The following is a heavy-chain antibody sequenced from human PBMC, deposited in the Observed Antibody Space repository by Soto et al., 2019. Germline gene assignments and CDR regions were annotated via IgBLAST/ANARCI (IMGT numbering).Heavy chain of an antibody. V-gene: IGHV1-3*01. CDR3: ARYTVTTDNLFDY. D-gene: IGHD4-17*01. CDR2: INAGNGNT. Sequence: ASVKVSCKASGYTFTSYAMHWVRQAPGQRLEWMGWINAGNGNTKYSQKFQGRVTITRDTSASTAYMELSSLRSEDTAVYYCARYTVTTDNLFDYWGQGTLVTVSS. CDR1: GYTFTSYA. J-gene: IGHJ4*02.